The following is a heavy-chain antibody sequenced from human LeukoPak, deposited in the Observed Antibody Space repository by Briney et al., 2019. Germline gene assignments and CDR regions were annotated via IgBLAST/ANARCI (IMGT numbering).Heavy chain of an antibody. CDR2: ISGSGGST. CDR1: GFTFSSYA. Sequence: GGSLRLSCAASGFTFSSYAMCWVRQAPGKGLEWVSAISGSGGSTYYADSVKGRFTISRDNSKNTLYLQMNSLRAEDTAVYYCARDRVVVPAADGYGMDVWGQGTTVTISS. D-gene: IGHD2-2*01. V-gene: IGHV3-23*01. CDR3: ARDRVVVPAADGYGMDV. J-gene: IGHJ6*02.